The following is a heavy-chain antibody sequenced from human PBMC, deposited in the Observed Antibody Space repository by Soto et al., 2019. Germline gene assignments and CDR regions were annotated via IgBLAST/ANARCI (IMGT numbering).Heavy chain of an antibody. D-gene: IGHD3-10*01. V-gene: IGHV3-23*01. J-gene: IGHJ4*02. CDR1: EFTFNSYA. CDR3: AKEEYYYGSGSSSVHFDY. Sequence: EVQLLESGGDLVQPGGSLRLSCVASEFTFNSYAMSWVRQAPGMGLEWVSSIIGSGAITYYADSVKGRFTISRDNSKSTLYLQMNSLRAEDTAVYYCAKEEYYYGSGSSSVHFDYWGQGTLVTVSS. CDR2: IIGSGAIT.